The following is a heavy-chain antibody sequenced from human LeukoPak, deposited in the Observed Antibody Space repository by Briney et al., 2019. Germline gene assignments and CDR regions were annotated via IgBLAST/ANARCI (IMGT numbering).Heavy chain of an antibody. J-gene: IGHJ5*02. CDR1: GYSISSGYY. D-gene: IGHD3-10*01. CDR2: IYHSGST. V-gene: IGHV4-38-2*01. CDR3: ARGRGPPLWFGPKYDWFDP. Sequence: PSETLSLTCAVSGYSISSGYYWGWIRQPPGKGLEWIGSIYHSGSTYYNPSLKSRVTISVDTSKNQFSLKLSSVTAADTAVYYCARGRGPPLWFGPKYDWFDPWGQGTLVTVSS.